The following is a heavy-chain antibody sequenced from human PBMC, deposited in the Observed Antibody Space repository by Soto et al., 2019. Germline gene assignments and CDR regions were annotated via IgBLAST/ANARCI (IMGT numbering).Heavy chain of an antibody. V-gene: IGHV4-59*12. CDR3: ARDVVGSDYFDS. D-gene: IGHD1-26*01. J-gene: IGHJ4*02. CDR2: SYYSGRT. CDR1: GGSISSYY. Sequence: SETLSLTCTVSGGSISSYYWSWIRQPPGKGLEWIGYSYYSGRTSYNPSLKSRVTISVDTSKNQFSLKLSSVTAADTAVYYCARDVVGSDYFDSWGQGTLVTVSS.